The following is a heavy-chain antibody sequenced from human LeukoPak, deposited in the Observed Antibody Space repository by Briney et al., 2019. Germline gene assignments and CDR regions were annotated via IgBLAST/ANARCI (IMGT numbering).Heavy chain of an antibody. J-gene: IGHJ4*02. D-gene: IGHD6-6*01. CDR3: ARRGSRMGSSYYFDY. V-gene: IGHV4-39*01. Sequence: SETLSRTCTVSGGSISSSSYYWGWIRQPPGTGREWIGSIYYSGSTYYNPSIKSRVTISVDTSKNQFSLKLSSVTAADTAVYYCARRGSRMGSSYYFDYWGQGTLVTVSS. CDR2: IYYSGST. CDR1: GGSISSSSYY.